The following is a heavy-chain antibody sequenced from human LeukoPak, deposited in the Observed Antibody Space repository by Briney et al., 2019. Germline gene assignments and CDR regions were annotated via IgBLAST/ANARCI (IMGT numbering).Heavy chain of an antibody. J-gene: IGHJ3*02. CDR1: GYSISSGYY. CDR2: IYHSGST. CDR3: ARESYGLNSRVAAFDI. V-gene: IGHV4-38-2*02. D-gene: IGHD4-23*01. Sequence: SETLSLTCTVSGYSISSGYYWGWIRQPPGKGLEWIGSIYHSGSTYYNPSLKSRVTISVDTSKNQFSLKLSSVTAADTAVYYCARESYGLNSRVAAFDIWGQGTMVTVSS.